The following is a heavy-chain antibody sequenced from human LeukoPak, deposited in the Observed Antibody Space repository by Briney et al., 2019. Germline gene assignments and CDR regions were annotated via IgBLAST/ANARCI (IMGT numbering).Heavy chain of an antibody. V-gene: IGHV3-23*01. J-gene: IGHJ6*03. CDR1: GFTFSSYD. D-gene: IGHD3-22*01. CDR3: ARDGYYYDSSGTYMDV. CDR2: ISGSGGTT. Sequence: GGSLRLSCAASGFTFSSYDMSWVRQAPGKGPEWVSGISGSGGTTYYADSVKGRFTISRDNSKNTLYLQMNSLRAEDTAVYYCARDGYYYDSSGTYMDVWGKGTTVTVSS.